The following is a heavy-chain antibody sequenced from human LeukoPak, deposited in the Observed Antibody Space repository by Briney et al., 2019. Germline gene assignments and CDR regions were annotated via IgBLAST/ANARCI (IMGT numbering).Heavy chain of an antibody. J-gene: IGHJ4*02. V-gene: IGHV6-1*01. CDR3: ASGRYSSSYFDY. Sequence: SQTLSLTCAISGDSVSSNSAAWNWIRQSPSRGLEWLGRTYYRSKWYNDYAVSVKSRITSNPDTSKNQFSLKLSSVTAADTAVYYCASGRYSSSYFDYWGQGTLVTVSS. CDR1: GDSVSSNSAA. D-gene: IGHD6-6*01. CDR2: TYYRSKWYN.